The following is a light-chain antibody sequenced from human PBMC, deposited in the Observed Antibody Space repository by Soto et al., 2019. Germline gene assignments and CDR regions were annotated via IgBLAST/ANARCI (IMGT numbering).Light chain of an antibody. J-gene: IGKJ4*01. V-gene: IGKV1-39*01. CDR1: QSISIY. Sequence: DIQMTQSPSSLSASVGDRVTITCRASQSISIYLSWYQQKPGTAPKLLINAASTLQSGVPSRFSGSGSGTDFTLAISSLQPEDFATYYCQQSSSTPQTFGGGTRVEIK. CDR3: QQSSSTPQT. CDR2: AAS.